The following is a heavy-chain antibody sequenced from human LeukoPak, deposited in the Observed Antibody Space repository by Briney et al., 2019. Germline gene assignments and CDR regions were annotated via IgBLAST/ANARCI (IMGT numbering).Heavy chain of an antibody. V-gene: IGHV4-30-4*08. Sequence: SETLSLTCTVSGGSISSGDYYWSWIRQPPGKGLEWIGYIYYSGSTYYNPSLKSRVTISVDTSKNQLSLKLSSVTAADTAVYYCARDLACSSTSCYIGEYHYWGQGTLVTVSS. J-gene: IGHJ4*02. CDR1: GGSISSGDYY. CDR3: ARDLACSSTSCYIGEYHY. D-gene: IGHD2-2*02. CDR2: IYYSGST.